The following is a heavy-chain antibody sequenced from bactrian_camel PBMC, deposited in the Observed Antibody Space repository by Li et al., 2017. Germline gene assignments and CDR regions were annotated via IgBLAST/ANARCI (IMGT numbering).Heavy chain of an antibody. J-gene: IGHJ7*01. V-gene: IGHV3S55*01. CDR2: ILSDGTE. D-gene: IGHD2*01. CDR1: GYTESSCE. Sequence: HVQLVESGGDSVQAGGSLRVACVASGYTESSCEMGWYRQYPGEERELVSHILSDGTEYYHSSVKGRFTISGDHAKNTMYLQMDGLKPEDTAVYYCVLLLFEDGMDYWGKGTQVTVS.